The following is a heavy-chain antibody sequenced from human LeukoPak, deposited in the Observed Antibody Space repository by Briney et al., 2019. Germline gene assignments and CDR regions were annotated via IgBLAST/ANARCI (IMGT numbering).Heavy chain of an antibody. CDR1: GXTFDDYA. CDR3: AKPYYYYCSGYYSDAFDI. V-gene: IGHV3-9*01. CDR2: ISWNSGSI. D-gene: IGHD3-22*01. Sequence: AAXGXTFDDYAMHWVRQAPGKGLEWVSGISWNSGSIDYADSVKGRFTISRDNAKNSLYLQMNRLREEDTGLYYCAKPYYYYCSGYYSDAFDIWGQGTMVTV. J-gene: IGHJ3*02.